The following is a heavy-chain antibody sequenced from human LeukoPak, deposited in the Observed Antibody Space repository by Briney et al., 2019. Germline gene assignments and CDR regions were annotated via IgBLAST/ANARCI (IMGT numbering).Heavy chain of an antibody. V-gene: IGHV3-74*01. Sequence: GGSLRLSCAASGFTFSNYWMHWVRQAPGKGLVWVSRNRDGCSTDYLDSVKGRFTISRDNARNTLYLQMNSLRAEDTAVYYCARVPYVFDLWGQGTMVTVSS. CDR1: GFTFSNYW. J-gene: IGHJ3*01. CDR3: ARVPYVFDL. CDR2: NRDGCST.